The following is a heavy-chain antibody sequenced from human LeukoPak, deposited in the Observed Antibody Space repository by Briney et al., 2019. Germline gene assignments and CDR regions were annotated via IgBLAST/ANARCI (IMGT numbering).Heavy chain of an antibody. Sequence: SETLSLTCAVYGGSFSGYYWSWIRQPAGKGLEWIGRIYTSGSTNYNPSLKSRVTMSVDTSKNQFSLKLSSVTAADTAVYYCARESYYYDSSGYYSIWDAFDIWGQGTMVTVSS. D-gene: IGHD3-22*01. J-gene: IGHJ3*02. CDR2: IYTSGST. V-gene: IGHV4-4*07. CDR1: GGSFSGYY. CDR3: ARESYYYDSSGYYSIWDAFDI.